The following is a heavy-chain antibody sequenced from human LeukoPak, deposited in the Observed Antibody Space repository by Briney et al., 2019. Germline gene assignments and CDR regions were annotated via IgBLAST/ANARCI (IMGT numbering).Heavy chain of an antibody. D-gene: IGHD5-18*01. CDR3: ARDICGYNYGCFDS. CDR2: ICSTGSN. J-gene: IGHJ4*02. V-gene: IGHV4-4*07. CDR1: GGSINTHC. Sequence: SETLSLTCTVSGGSINTHCWNWIRQSAGKGLEWIGRICSTGSNNYNPPLKSRVTMSVDTSRNQFSLNLRSVTAADTAVYYCARDICGYNYGCFDSWGQGTLVTVSS.